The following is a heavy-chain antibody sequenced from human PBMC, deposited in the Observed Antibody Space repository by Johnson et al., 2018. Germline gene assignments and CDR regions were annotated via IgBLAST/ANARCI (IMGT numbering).Heavy chain of an antibody. Sequence: VQLVESGGGVVQPGRSLRLSCAASGFTFSSYGMNWVRQAPGKGLEWVAVISFDGTNKYSVDSVKGRFTISRDNPKNTLYLQMNSLRAEDTAVYYCAKDRGGSCWSSRSGVDYWGQGTLVTVSS. D-gene: IGHD6-19*01. V-gene: IGHV3-30*18. CDR1: GFTFSSYG. J-gene: IGHJ4*02. CDR3: AKDRGGSCWSSRSGVDY. CDR2: ISFDGTNK.